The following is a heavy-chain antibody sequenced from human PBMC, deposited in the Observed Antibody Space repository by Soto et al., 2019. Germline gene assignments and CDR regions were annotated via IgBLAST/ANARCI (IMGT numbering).Heavy chain of an antibody. CDR1: GFTFSSYE. CDR3: ARESDETFDY. CDR2: ISSSGSTI. Sequence: GGSLRLSCAASGFTFSSYEMNWVRQAPGKGLEWVSYISSSGSTIYYADSVKGRFTISRDNAKNSLYLQMNSLRAEDTAVYYCARESDETFDYWGQGTLVTVSS. V-gene: IGHV3-48*03. J-gene: IGHJ4*02.